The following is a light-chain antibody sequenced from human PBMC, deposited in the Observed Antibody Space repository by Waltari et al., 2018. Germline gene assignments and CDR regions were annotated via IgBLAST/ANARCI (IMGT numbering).Light chain of an antibody. CDR3: QQYNNWPPWT. V-gene: IGKV3-15*01. Sequence: ETILTQSPSTLSVSPGERATLSCRASQTVSSNLAWYQQKPGQAPRLLIYGASTRAAGIPARFSVSGSGTQFTLTINSLQSEDFAVYYCQQYNNWPPWTFGQGTKVEIK. CDR2: GAS. CDR1: QTVSSN. J-gene: IGKJ1*01.